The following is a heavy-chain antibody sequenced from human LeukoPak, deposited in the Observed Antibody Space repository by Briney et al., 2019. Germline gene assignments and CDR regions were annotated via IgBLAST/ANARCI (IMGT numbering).Heavy chain of an antibody. CDR2: IRYDGSNK. CDR3: AKDPQKWESYFDY. J-gene: IGHJ4*02. V-gene: IGHV3-30*02. CDR1: GFTFSSYG. Sequence: QPGGSLRLSCAASGFTFSSYGMHWVRQAPGKGLEWVAFIRYDGSNKHYADSVKGRSTISRDNSKNTLYLQMNSLRAEDTAVYYCAKDPQKWESYFDYWGQGTLVTVSS. D-gene: IGHD1-26*01.